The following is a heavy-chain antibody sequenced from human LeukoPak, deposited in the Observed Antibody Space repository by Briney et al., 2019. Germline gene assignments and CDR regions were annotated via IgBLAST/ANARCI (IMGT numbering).Heavy chain of an antibody. D-gene: IGHD6-13*01. CDR3: VRVIGALGRVGYFDL. J-gene: IGHJ2*01. V-gene: IGHV3-30*04. CDR2: ISNDGRNK. CDR1: GFTFSTYA. Sequence: PGRSLRLSCAASGFTFSTYAMHWVRQAPGKGLEWVAVISNDGRNKIYADSVKGRFTISRDNAKNTLYLQMNSLTADDTAVYFCVRVIGALGRVGYFDLWGRGTLVTVSS.